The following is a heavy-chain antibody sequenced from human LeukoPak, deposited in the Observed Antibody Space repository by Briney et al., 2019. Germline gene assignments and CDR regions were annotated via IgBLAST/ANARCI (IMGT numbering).Heavy chain of an antibody. Sequence: GGSLRLSCAASGFTFSFYSMNWVRQAPGKGLEWVSSISSRSNDIYYLDSVKGRFTISRDNARNSLFLQMNSLRGEDTAVYYCARYVYDSSGYSSQYWGQGTLVTVSS. J-gene: IGHJ4*02. CDR1: GFTFSFYS. D-gene: IGHD3-22*01. CDR3: ARYVYDSSGYSSQY. CDR2: ISSRSNDI. V-gene: IGHV3-21*01.